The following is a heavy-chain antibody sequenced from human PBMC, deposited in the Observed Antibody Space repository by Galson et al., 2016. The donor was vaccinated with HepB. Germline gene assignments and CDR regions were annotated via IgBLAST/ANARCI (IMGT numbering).Heavy chain of an antibody. CDR1: GYSITGGYY. V-gene: IGHV4-38-2*02. D-gene: IGHD4/OR15-4a*01. CDR3: AREDFVHGADRDFFDY. J-gene: IGHJ4*02. Sequence: SETLSLTCSVSGYSITGGYYWGWIRQPPGQGLQWIGGIYHSGETYYNPSLKSRITISVDTSKNQFSLILLSVTAADTAVYYCAREDFVHGADRDFFDYWGQGALVAVSS. CDR2: IYHSGET.